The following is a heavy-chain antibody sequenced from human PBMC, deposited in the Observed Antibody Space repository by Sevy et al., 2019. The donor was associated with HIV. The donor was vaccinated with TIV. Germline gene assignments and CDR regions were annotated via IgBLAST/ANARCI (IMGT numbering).Heavy chain of an antibody. D-gene: IGHD6-6*01. CDR3: ARGGIAARIDY. Sequence: GGSLRLSCAASGFTFSHYAMHWVRQAPGKGLEWLAIIWYDGSNKYYGDSVKDRFTISRDNSKNTLYLEMNSLRAEDTAVYYCARGGIAARIDYWGQGTLVTVSS. J-gene: IGHJ4*02. V-gene: IGHV3-33*01. CDR2: IWYDGSNK. CDR1: GFTFSHYA.